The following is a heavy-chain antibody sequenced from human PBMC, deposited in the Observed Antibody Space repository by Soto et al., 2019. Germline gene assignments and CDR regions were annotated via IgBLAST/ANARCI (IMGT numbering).Heavy chain of an antibody. Sequence: VQSGGEVKKPGASVKVSCKVSGYTFSNNGFTWVRQAPGQGLEWMGWIGGYNGNTNYAPKFQGRVTMTADTSTSTAHMELRGLRSDDTAVYYCATAIAATGPADSWGQGTLVTVSS. D-gene: IGHD6-13*01. J-gene: IGHJ4*02. CDR3: ATAIAATGPADS. CDR2: IGGYNGNT. CDR1: GYTFSNNG. V-gene: IGHV1-18*01.